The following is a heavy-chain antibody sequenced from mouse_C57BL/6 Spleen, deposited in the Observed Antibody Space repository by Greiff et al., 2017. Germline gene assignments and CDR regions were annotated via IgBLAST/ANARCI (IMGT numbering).Heavy chain of an antibody. CDR2: IDPSDSET. J-gene: IGHJ3*01. CDR1: GYTFTSYW. Sequence: QVQLKQPGAELVRPGSSVKLSCKASGYTFTSYWMHWVKQRPIQGLEWIGNIDPSDSETHYNQKFKDKATLTVDKSSSTAYMQLSSLTSEDSAVYYCARGFDYDGGIWFAYWGQGTLVTVSA. V-gene: IGHV1-52*01. D-gene: IGHD2-4*01. CDR3: ARGFDYDGGIWFAY.